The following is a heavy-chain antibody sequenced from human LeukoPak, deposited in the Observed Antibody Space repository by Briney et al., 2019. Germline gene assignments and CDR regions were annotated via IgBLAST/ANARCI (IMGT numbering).Heavy chain of an antibody. CDR2: IKQDGSEK. D-gene: IGHD6-19*01. Sequence: PGGSLRLSCAASGFTFSSYWMSWVRQAPGKGLEWVANIKQDGSEKYYADSVKGRFTISRDNSKNTLYLQIKSLTTEDTAVYYCARVIPHSGWPGDHWGQGTLVTVSS. CDR1: GFTFSSYW. J-gene: IGHJ4*02. V-gene: IGHV3-7*01. CDR3: ARVIPHSGWPGDH.